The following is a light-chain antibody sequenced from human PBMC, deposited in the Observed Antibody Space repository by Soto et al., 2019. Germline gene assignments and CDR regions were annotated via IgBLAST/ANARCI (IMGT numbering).Light chain of an antibody. Sequence: ETVMTQSPATLSVSPGERATLSCRASQSVRTKLVWYQQKPGQAPRLLIYGASSRATGIPARFSGSGSGTEFTLTISSLQSADSGVYYCQQYNKWPAEITFGQGTRLEIK. CDR2: GAS. J-gene: IGKJ5*01. V-gene: IGKV3D-15*01. CDR3: QQYNKWPAEIT. CDR1: QSVRTK.